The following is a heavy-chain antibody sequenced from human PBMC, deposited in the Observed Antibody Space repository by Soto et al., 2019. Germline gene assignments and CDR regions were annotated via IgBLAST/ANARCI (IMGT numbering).Heavy chain of an antibody. CDR3: ARGDYGDYFRYYYYYIDV. CDR1: GFTFSSYG. J-gene: IGHJ6*03. V-gene: IGHV3-33*01. Sequence: GGSLRLSCAASGFTFSSYGMHWVRQAPGKGLEWVAVIWYDGSNKYYADSVKGRFTISRDNSKNTLYLQMNSLRAEDTAVYYCARGDYGDYFRYYYYYIDVSGKGTTVPVSS. CDR2: IWYDGSNK. D-gene: IGHD4-17*01.